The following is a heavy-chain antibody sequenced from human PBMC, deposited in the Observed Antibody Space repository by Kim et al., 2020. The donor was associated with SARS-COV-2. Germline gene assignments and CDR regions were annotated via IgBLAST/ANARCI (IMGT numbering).Heavy chain of an antibody. CDR3: ARDIDSGSYFAGYAFDI. D-gene: IGHD1-26*01. CDR2: INSDGSST. Sequence: GGSLRLSCAASGFTFSSYWMHWVRQAPGKGLVWVSRINSDGSSTSYADSVKGRFTISRDNAKNTLYLQMNSLRTEDTAVYYCARDIDSGSYFAGYAFDIWGQGTMVTVSS. J-gene: IGHJ3*02. CDR1: GFTFSSYW. V-gene: IGHV3-74*01.